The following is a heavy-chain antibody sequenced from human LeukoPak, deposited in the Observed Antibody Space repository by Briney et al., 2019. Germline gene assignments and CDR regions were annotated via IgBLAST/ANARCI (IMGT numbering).Heavy chain of an antibody. CDR1: GFTFSDHY. CDR2: IRNKANSYTT. CDR3: GRVRGEEN. J-gene: IGHJ4*02. V-gene: IGHV3-72*01. D-gene: IGHD3-10*01. Sequence: GGSLRLSCATSGFTFSDHYMDWVRQAPGEGLEWVGRIRNKANSYTTDYAASVKGRFTISRDDSMNSLYLQMNSLKTEDTAVYYCGRVRGEENWGQGTLVTVSS.